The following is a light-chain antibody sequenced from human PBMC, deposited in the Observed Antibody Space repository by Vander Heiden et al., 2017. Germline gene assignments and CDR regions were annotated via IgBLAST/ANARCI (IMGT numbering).Light chain of an antibody. J-gene: IGKJ3*01. CDR3: QKYNTGVT. CDR1: QGISNY. CDR2: AAY. Sequence: DIQMTQSPSSLSASVGDTLTITCRASQGISNYLAWYQQRPGQVPKLLIYAAYTLQSGVPSRFSGGGSGTDFTLTTSGLQPEDVATYYCQKYNTGVTVGPGTKVDLK. V-gene: IGKV1-27*01.